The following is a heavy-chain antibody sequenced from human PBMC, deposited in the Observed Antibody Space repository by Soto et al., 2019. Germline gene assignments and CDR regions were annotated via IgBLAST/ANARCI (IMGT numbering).Heavy chain of an antibody. V-gene: IGHV1-24*01. Sequence: ASVKVSCKASGYTLISYYMHWVRQAPGKGLEWMGGFDPEDGETIYAQKFQGRVTMTEDTSTDTAYMELSSLRSEDTAVYYCATEHYDSSGYYDYYFDYWGQGTLVTVSS. D-gene: IGHD3-22*01. CDR2: FDPEDGET. CDR1: GYTLISYY. CDR3: ATEHYDSSGYYDYYFDY. J-gene: IGHJ4*02.